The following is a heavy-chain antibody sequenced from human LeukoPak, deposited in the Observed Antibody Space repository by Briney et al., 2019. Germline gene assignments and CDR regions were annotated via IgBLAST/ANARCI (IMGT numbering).Heavy chain of an antibody. CDR3: ARDRETEYYGSGGYLDRYYYYGMDV. Sequence: SETLSLTCTVSGGSVSSGSYYWSWIRQPPGKGLEWIGYIYYSGSTNYNPSLKSRVTISVDTSKNQFSLKLSSVTAADTAVYYCARDRETEYYGSGGYLDRYYYYGMDVWGKGTTVTVSS. CDR2: IYYSGST. J-gene: IGHJ6*04. D-gene: IGHD3-10*01. CDR1: GGSVSSGSYY. V-gene: IGHV4-61*01.